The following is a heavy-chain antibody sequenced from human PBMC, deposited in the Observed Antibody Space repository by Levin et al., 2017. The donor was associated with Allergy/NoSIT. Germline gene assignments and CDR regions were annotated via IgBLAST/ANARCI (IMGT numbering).Heavy chain of an antibody. V-gene: IGHV3-48*01. J-gene: IGHJ4*02. CDR2: ISSSSSTI. Sequence: GGSLRLSCAASGFTFSSYSMNWVRQAPGKGLEWVSYISSSSSTIYYADSVKGRFTISRDNAKNSLYLQMNSLRAEDTAVYYCARDSLMTTVVTSLDYWGQGTLVTVSS. CDR1: GFTFSSYS. CDR3: ARDSLMTTVVTSLDY. D-gene: IGHD4-23*01.